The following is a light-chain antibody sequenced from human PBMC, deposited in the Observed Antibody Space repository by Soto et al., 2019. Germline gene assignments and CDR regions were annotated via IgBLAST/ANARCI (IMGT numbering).Light chain of an antibody. Sequence: DIQMTQSPSTLSASVGDRVTITCRASQSINTWLAWYQQKPGKAPKLLVYAASTLQSGVPSRFSGSGSGTDFTLTISSLQPEDVATYYCQKYNSAPPWTFGQGTKVDIK. CDR3: QKYNSAPPWT. J-gene: IGKJ1*01. CDR1: QSINTW. V-gene: IGKV1-27*01. CDR2: AAS.